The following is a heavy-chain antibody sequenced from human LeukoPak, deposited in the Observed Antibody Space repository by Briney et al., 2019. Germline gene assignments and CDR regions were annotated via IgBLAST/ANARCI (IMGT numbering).Heavy chain of an antibody. J-gene: IGHJ4*02. D-gene: IGHD3-10*01. CDR2: INPEGNIE. Sequence: GGSLRLSCAASGFTFSDLWMIWVRQAPGKGLEWVAKINPEGNIETYVDSVKGRFTISRDTAQNSLYLQMNSLRAEDTAVYYCARVDGSGRGSFFDYWGQGTLVTVSS. CDR3: ARVDGSGRGSFFDY. V-gene: IGHV3-7*04. CDR1: GFTFSDLW.